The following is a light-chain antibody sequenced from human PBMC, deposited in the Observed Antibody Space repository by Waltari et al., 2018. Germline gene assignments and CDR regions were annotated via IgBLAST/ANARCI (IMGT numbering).Light chain of an antibody. J-gene: IGLJ2*01. V-gene: IGLV3-1*01. Sequence: SYELTHPPSVSVSSGQTASIPCAGDILGDQYIHWYQQKPAQTPVLVIHQDNKRPSGIPERFAGSGSGNTATLTISGTQAIDEADYFCQAWDRSHIVGGRTKLPVL. CDR1: ILGDQY. CDR3: QAWDRSHI. CDR2: QDN.